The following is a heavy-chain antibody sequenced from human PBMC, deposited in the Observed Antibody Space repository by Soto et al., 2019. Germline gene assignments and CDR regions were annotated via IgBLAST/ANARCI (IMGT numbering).Heavy chain of an antibody. CDR2: ISWNSGSI. D-gene: IGHD2-2*02. CDR3: AKEGYCSSTSCDTPYYYGMDV. Sequence: EVQLVESGGGLVQPGRSLRLSCAASGFTFDDYAMHWVRQAPGKGLEWVSGISWNSGSIGYADSVKGRFTISRDNAKNSLYLQMNSLRAEGTALYYCAKEGYCSSTSCDTPYYYGMDVWGQGTTVTVSS. CDR1: GFTFDDYA. V-gene: IGHV3-9*01. J-gene: IGHJ6*02.